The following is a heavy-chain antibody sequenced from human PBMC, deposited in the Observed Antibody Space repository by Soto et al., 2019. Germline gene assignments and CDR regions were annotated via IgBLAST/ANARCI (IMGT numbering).Heavy chain of an antibody. V-gene: IGHV1-69*13. Sequence: SVQVSCKASGGTFSSYAISWVRQAPGQGLEWMGGIIPIFGTANYAQKFQGRVTITADESTSTAYMELSSLRSEDTAVYYCARRTDDSSGPFDYWGQGTLVTVSS. J-gene: IGHJ4*02. CDR2: IIPIFGTA. CDR3: ARRTDDSSGPFDY. CDR1: GGTFSSYA. D-gene: IGHD3-22*01.